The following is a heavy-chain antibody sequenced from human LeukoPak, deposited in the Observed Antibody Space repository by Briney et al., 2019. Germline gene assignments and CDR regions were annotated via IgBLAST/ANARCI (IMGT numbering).Heavy chain of an antibody. Sequence: PGGSLRLSCAASGFTFSSYWMHWVRQAPGKGLVWVSRINSDGSSTSYADSVKGRFTISRDNAKNTLYLQMNSLRAEDTAVYYCARAGKYQRYYYYMDVWGKGTTVTVSS. CDR1: GFTFSSYW. CDR2: INSDGSST. D-gene: IGHD2-2*01. CDR3: ARAGKYQRYYYYMDV. J-gene: IGHJ6*03. V-gene: IGHV3-74*01.